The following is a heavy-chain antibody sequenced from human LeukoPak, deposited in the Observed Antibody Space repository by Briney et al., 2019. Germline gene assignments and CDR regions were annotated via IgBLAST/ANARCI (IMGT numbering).Heavy chain of an antibody. D-gene: IGHD5-12*01. V-gene: IGHV1-69*05. CDR2: IIPIFGTA. CDR3: ASPSSRYDYWFDP. CDR1: GGTFSSYA. J-gene: IGHJ5*02. Sequence: ASVKVSCKASGGTFSSYAISWVRQAPGQGLEWMGRIIPIFGTANYAQKFQGRVTITTDESTSTAYMELSSLRSEDTAVYYCASPSSRYDYWFDPWGQGTLVTVSS.